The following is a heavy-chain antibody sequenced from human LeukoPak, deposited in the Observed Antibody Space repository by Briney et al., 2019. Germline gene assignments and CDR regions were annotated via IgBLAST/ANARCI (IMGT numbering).Heavy chain of an antibody. D-gene: IGHD5-12*01. Sequence: KPSETLSLTYAVYGGSFSGYYWSWIRQPPGKGLEWIGEINHSGSTNYNPSLKSRVTISVDTSKNQFSLKLSSVTAADTAVYYCAAVSGYSGYDPYYFDYWGQGTLVTVSS. J-gene: IGHJ4*02. V-gene: IGHV4-34*01. CDR2: INHSGST. CDR1: GGSFSGYY. CDR3: AAVSGYSGYDPYYFDY.